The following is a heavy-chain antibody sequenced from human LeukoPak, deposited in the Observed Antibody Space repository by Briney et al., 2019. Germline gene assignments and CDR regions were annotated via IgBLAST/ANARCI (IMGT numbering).Heavy chain of an antibody. CDR2: VVVGSGNT. J-gene: IGHJ4*02. Sequence: SVKVSCEASGFTFTSPAMQWVRQARGQRLEWIGWVVVGSGNTNYAQKFQERVTITRDMSTSTAYMELSSLSSEDTAVYYCAVDYYDSSGAFDWGQGTLVTVSS. CDR1: GFTFTSPA. V-gene: IGHV1-58*02. D-gene: IGHD3-22*01. CDR3: AVDYYDSSGAFD.